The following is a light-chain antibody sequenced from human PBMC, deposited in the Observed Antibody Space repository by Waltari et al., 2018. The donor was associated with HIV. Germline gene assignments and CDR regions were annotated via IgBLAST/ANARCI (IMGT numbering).Light chain of an antibody. CDR2: EVN. J-gene: IGLJ1*01. Sequence: HSALTQPPSASGSPGQSVTIFCTGPSSDGGGYNYVSWYQQHPDKAPKLIIFEVNKRPSGVPDRFSGSKSGNTASLTVSGLQAEDEADYYCSSYAGSDSPYVFGSGTTVTVL. CDR3: SSYAGSDSPYV. V-gene: IGLV2-8*01. CDR1: SSDGGGYNY.